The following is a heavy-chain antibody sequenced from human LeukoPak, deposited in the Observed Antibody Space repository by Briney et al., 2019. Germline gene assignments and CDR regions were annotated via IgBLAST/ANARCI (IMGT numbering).Heavy chain of an antibody. J-gene: IGHJ5*02. D-gene: IGHD3-10*01. CDR2: IYYSGST. CDR1: GGSISSGGYF. V-gene: IGHV4-61*08. Sequence: SETLSLTCTVSGGSISSGGYFWSWIRQHPGKGLEYIGYIYYSGSTNYNPSLKSRVSISVDTSKNQFSLRLRSVTAADTAVYYCARDLGFGPMVRGVISPWGQGTLVTVSS. CDR3: ARDLGFGPMVRGVISP.